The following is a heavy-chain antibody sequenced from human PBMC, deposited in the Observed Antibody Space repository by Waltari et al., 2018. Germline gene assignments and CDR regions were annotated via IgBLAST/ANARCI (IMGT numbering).Heavy chain of an antibody. CDR2: FCTSGRS. D-gene: IGHD5-12*01. CDR3: ARDSGYNFLYYFDL. V-gene: IGHV4-61*02. CDR1: GASLSSGSYC. Sequence: QVQLQESGPGLVKPSQTLSLTCTVAGASLSSGSYCWTWIRQPAGKPLEWVGRFCTSGRSNSNPSRKSRVTVSVDTSKNQFSLRLTSVTAADTAVYYCARDSGYNFLYYFDLWGQGVRVTVSS. J-gene: IGHJ4*02.